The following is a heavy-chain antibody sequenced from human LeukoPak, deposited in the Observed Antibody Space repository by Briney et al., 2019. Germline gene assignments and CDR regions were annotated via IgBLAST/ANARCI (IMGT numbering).Heavy chain of an antibody. V-gene: IGHV1-46*01. J-gene: IGHJ4*02. CDR3: ARIPAAAVAGSANDY. Sequence: GASVKVSCKASGYTFTSYYMHWVRQAPGQGLEWMGIINPSGGSTSYAQKFQGRVTMTRDTSTSTVYMELSSLRSEDTAVYYCARIPAAAVAGSANDYWAREPWSPSPQ. CDR2: INPSGGST. D-gene: IGHD6-19*01. CDR1: GYTFTSYY.